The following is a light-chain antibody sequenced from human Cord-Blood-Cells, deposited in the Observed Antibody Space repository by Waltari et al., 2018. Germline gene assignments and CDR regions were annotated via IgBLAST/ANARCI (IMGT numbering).Light chain of an antibody. CDR3: QQRSNWLLT. CDR2: DAS. CDR1: QSVSSY. J-gene: IGKJ4*01. Sequence: EIVLTQSPSTLYLSHGERANISCRDSQSVSSYLTWYQQKPGQAPRLLIYDASNRATGIPTRFSGSGSGTDFTLTISSLEPEDFVVYYCQQRSNWLLTFGGGTKVEIK. V-gene: IGKV3-11*01.